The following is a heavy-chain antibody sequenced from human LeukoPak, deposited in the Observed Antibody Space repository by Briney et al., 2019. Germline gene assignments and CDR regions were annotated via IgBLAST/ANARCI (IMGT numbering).Heavy chain of an antibody. Sequence: PSETLSLTCAVYGGSFSGYYWSWIRQPPGKGLELVGEINLSGSANYNSSLKSRVTLSIETSKNQFSLILSSATAAETAVYYCARSAGYSSAWGQGTRVTVSS. V-gene: IGHV4-34*01. CDR3: ARSAGYSSA. CDR2: INLSGSA. J-gene: IGHJ5*02. CDR1: GGSFSGYY. D-gene: IGHD6-19*01.